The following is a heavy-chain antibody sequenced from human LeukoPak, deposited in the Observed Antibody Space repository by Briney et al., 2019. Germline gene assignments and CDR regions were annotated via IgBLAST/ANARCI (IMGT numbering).Heavy chain of an antibody. V-gene: IGHV1-2*02. CDR1: GYTFTGYY. Sequence: GASVKVSCKASGYTFTGYYMHWVRQAPGQGLEWMGWINPNSGGTNYAQKFQGRVTMTRDTSISTAYMELSRLRSDDTAVYYCARGTQAYCGGDCYNYWGQGTLVTVSS. J-gene: IGHJ4*02. CDR3: ARGTQAYCGGDCYNY. D-gene: IGHD2-21*02. CDR2: INPNSGGT.